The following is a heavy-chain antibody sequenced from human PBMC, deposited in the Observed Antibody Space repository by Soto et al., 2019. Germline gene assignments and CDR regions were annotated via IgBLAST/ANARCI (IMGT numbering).Heavy chain of an antibody. CDR3: ARGLAALYYYGMDV. CDR1: GFTFSSYG. CDR2: IWYDGSNK. J-gene: IGHJ6*02. D-gene: IGHD6-6*01. Sequence: GGSLRLSCAASGFTFSSYGMHWVRQAPGKGLEWVAVIWYDGSNKYYADSVKGRFTISRDNSKNTLYLQMNSLRAEDTAVYYCARGLAALYYYGMDVWGQGTTVTVSS. V-gene: IGHV3-33*01.